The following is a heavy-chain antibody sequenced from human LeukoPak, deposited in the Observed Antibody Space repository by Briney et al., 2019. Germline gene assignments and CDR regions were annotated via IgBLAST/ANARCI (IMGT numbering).Heavy chain of an antibody. CDR3: AGVPSDYYFGLDV. Sequence: PSGTLSLTCAVSGGSISSNNWWSWIRQPPGKGLEWIGEIYHSGGTNYNPSLKSRVTISVDKSKNQFSLRVTSVAAADTAVYYCAGVPSDYYFGLDVWGQGTTVTVSS. CDR2: IYHSGGT. V-gene: IGHV4-4*02. CDR1: GGSISSNNW. J-gene: IGHJ6*02.